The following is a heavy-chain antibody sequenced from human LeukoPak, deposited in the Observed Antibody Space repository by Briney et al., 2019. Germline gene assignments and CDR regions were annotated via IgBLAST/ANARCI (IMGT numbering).Heavy chain of an antibody. J-gene: IGHJ4*02. D-gene: IGHD2-2*01. V-gene: IGHV3-21*01. CDR2: ISSSSSYI. CDR3: ARDARFVVVPAATDY. Sequence: PGGSLRLSCAASGFTFSSYSMNWVRQAPGKGLEWVSSISSSSSYIYYADSVKGRFTISRDNAKNSLYLQMNSLRAEDTAVYYCARDARFVVVPAATDYWGQGTRVPVSS. CDR1: GFTFSSYS.